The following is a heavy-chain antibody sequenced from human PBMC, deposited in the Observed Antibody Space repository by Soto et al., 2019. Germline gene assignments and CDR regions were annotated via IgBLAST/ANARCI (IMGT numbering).Heavy chain of an antibody. J-gene: IGHJ6*02. V-gene: IGHV1-69*12. D-gene: IGHD2-2*01. CDR3: AGEGVTSSMSLPWMGYHYYGLDV. CDR2: IMPMFGVT. CDR1: GGTFNSHT. Sequence: QVQLVQSGAEVKKPGSSVKVSCRAPGGTFNSHTITWVRQAPGQGLEWMGGIMPMFGVTNYARKFQGRLTMTATESTPPAYMEVSGLTSEDTAVYYCAGEGVTSSMSLPWMGYHYYGLDVWGQGTTVIVSS.